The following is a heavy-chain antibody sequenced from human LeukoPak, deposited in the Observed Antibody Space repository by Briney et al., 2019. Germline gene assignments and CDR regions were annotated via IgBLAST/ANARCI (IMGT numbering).Heavy chain of an antibody. CDR1: GGSISSSSYY. V-gene: IGHV4-39*07. CDR2: IYYSGST. Sequence: SETLSLTCTVSGGSISSSSYYWGWIRQPPGKGLEWIGSIYYSGSTYYNPSLKSRVIISVDTSKNQFSLKLSSVTAADTAVYYCARVLGSSGWYLKFDYWGQGTLVTVSS. CDR3: ARVLGSSGWYLKFDY. D-gene: IGHD6-19*01. J-gene: IGHJ4*02.